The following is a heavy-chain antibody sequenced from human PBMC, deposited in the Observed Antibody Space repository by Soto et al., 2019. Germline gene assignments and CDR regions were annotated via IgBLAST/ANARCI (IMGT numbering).Heavy chain of an antibody. Sequence: EVQLWESGGGLVQPGGSLRLSCAASGFTFSSYAMSWVRQAPGKGLEWVSTISGSGGSSYYADSVKGRFTISRDNSKNTLYLQMNSLRAEDTAVYYCAKVPSERQDYYDSSGYYKYYYYFYGLDVWGQGTTVTVSS. J-gene: IGHJ6*02. CDR2: ISGSGGSS. CDR3: AKVPSERQDYYDSSGYYKYYYYFYGLDV. V-gene: IGHV3-23*01. D-gene: IGHD3-22*01. CDR1: GFTFSSYA.